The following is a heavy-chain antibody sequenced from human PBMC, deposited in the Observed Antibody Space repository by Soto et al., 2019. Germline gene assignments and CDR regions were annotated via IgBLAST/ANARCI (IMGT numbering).Heavy chain of an antibody. V-gene: IGHV4-59*01. D-gene: IGHD3-3*01. CDR2: IYYSGRT. CDR3: ARVGQRGNY. CDR1: GGSISSYY. Sequence: SETRSLTCTVSGGSISSYYWSWIRQPPGKGLEWIGYIYYSGRTNYNPSLKSRVTISVDTSKNQFSLKLSSVTAADTAVYYCARVGQRGNYWGQGTLVIVST. J-gene: IGHJ4*02.